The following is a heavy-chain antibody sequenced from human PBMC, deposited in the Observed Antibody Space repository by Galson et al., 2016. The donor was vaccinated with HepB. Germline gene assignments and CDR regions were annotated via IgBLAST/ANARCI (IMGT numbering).Heavy chain of an antibody. Sequence: SLRLSCAASGFTFSSYSMNWVRQAPGKGLEWVSSISSSSSYIHHADSVKGRFTISRDTAKNSLYLQMNSLRAEDTAVYYCVRNLFSGDDYSVDYWGQGTLVTVSS. V-gene: IGHV3-21*01. J-gene: IGHJ4*02. CDR2: ISSSSSYI. CDR3: VRNLFSGDDYSVDY. CDR1: GFTFSSYS. D-gene: IGHD4-11*01.